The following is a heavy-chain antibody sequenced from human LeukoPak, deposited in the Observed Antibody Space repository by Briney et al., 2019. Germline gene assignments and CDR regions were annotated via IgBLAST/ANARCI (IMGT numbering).Heavy chain of an antibody. D-gene: IGHD3-22*01. CDR3: ARVRFRVRHYYDSSGYYYLDY. CDR1: GGSISSYY. Sequence: PSETLSLTCTVSGGSISSYYWSWIRQPAGKGLEWIGRIYTSGSTNYNPSLKSRVTMSVDTSKNQFSLKLSSVTAADTAVYYCARVRFRVRHYYDSSGYYYLDYWGQGTLVTVPS. CDR2: IYTSGST. V-gene: IGHV4-4*07. J-gene: IGHJ4*02.